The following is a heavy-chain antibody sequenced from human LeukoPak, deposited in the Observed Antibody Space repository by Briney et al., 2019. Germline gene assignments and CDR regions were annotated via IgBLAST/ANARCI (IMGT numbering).Heavy chain of an antibody. V-gene: IGHV3-74*01. CDR1: GFSFSSYW. CDR3: ARGHSSSWYLGDY. Sequence: GGSLRLSCAASGFSFSSYWMHWVRQAPGKGLVWVSRIKTDGSSLDGSSTSYADSVKGRFTISRDNAKNTLYLQMGSLRAEDMAVYYCARGHSSSWYLGDYWGQGTLVTVSS. D-gene: IGHD6-13*01. CDR2: IKTDGSSLDGSST. J-gene: IGHJ4*02.